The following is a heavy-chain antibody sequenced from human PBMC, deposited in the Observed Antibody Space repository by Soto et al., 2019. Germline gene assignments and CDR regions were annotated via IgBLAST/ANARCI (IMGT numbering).Heavy chain of an antibody. CDR3: ARDRAYYESNGLYFDY. D-gene: IGHD3-22*01. V-gene: IGHV4-59*01. CDR2: IYNSGNT. J-gene: IGHJ4*02. CDR1: GYSISNYY. Sequence: SETLSLPCPVSGYSISNYYWSWIRQPPGKGLEWIGYIYNSGNTNYNPSLESRVTISEDTSKNQLSLRLSSVTAADTAVYYCARDRAYYESNGLYFDYWGKGTLVTVSS.